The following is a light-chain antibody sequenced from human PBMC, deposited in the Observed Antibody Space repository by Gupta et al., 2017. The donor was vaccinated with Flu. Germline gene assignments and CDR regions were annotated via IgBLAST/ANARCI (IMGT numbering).Light chain of an antibody. V-gene: IGLV3-1*01. CDR2: DDI. J-gene: IGLJ3*02. CDR1: KLGARY. CDR3: EAWDSSVGV. Sequence: SYELTQPPSVSVSPGQTASITCSAEKLGARYVSWYQQKPGQSPVGVIYDDIKRPSGIPERFSGSKSGNKASLIISGALPMDEADYYCEAWDSSVGVFGGGTKLTVL.